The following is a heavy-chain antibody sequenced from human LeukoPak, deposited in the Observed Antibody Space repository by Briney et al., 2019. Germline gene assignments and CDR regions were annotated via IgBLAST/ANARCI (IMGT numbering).Heavy chain of an antibody. CDR2: IKQDGSEK. D-gene: IGHD3-9*01. CDR3: ARDTHTAVLRYFKLDAFDI. CDR1: GFTFSSYW. J-gene: IGHJ3*02. V-gene: IGHV3-7*01. Sequence: GGPLRLSCAAPGFTFSSYWMSWVRQAPGKGLEWVANIKQDGSEKYYVDSVKGRFAISRDNAKNSLYLQMNSLRAEDTAVYYCARDTHTAVLRYFKLDAFDIWGQGTMVTVSS.